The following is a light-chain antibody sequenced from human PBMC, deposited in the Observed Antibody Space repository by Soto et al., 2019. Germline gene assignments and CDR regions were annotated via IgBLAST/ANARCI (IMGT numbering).Light chain of an antibody. CDR1: QSVRSTY. J-gene: IGKJ5*01. Sequence: IVLTHSPGTLSFSRGERATLSFRASQSVRSTYLAWYQQKPGQAPRPLIYGASSRATGIPDRFAGSGSGTDFILTISRLEPEDFAVYSCQHYDTLSFGQGTRLEIK. CDR2: GAS. CDR3: QHYDTLS. V-gene: IGKV3-20*01.